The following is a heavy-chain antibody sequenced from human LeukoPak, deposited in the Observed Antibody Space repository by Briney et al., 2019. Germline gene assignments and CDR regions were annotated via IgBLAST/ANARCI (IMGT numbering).Heavy chain of an antibody. CDR2: IYNDVSST. CDR1: GLTFSSYW. CDR3: AVSGDGYNYFDY. D-gene: IGHD5-24*01. J-gene: IGHJ4*02. V-gene: IGHV3-74*01. Sequence: GGSLRLSCAASGLTFSSYWMHWVRQAPGKGLVWVSRIYNDVSSTTYADSVKGRSTTSRDNARNTLYLQMSSLRGEDTAVYYCAVSGDGYNYFDYWGQGTLVTVPS.